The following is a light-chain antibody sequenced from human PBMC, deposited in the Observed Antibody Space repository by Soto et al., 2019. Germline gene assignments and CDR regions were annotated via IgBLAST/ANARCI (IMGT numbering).Light chain of an antibody. Sequence: QSALTQPASVSGSPGQSITISCTGTSSDVGAYNFVSWYQHHPGRAPKLIIYEVTIRPSGVSNRFSGSKSGNTASLTISGLRAEDEAYYYCSSYTTSAPYVFGSGTKLTVL. CDR1: SSDVGAYNF. CDR3: SSYTTSAPYV. CDR2: EVT. V-gene: IGLV2-14*01. J-gene: IGLJ1*01.